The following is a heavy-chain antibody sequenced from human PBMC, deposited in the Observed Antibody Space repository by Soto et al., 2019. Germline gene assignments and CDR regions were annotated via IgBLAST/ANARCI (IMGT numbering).Heavy chain of an antibody. Sequence: QVQLQESGPGLVKPSETLSLTCTVSGGSISNYYWSWIRQPPGKGLEWIGYIYYSGNTNYNPSLKSRVTISVDTSKNQFSLKLSSVTAADTAVYYCARTRRSGYYPIGIDYWGQGTLVTVSS. CDR1: GGSISNYY. D-gene: IGHD3-22*01. CDR3: ARTRRSGYYPIGIDY. V-gene: IGHV4-59*08. J-gene: IGHJ4*02. CDR2: IYYSGNT.